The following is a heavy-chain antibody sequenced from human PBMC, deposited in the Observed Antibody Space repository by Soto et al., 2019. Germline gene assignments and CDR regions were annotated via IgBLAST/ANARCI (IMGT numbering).Heavy chain of an antibody. V-gene: IGHV3-66*01. J-gene: IGHJ6*03. CDR1: GFTVSSNY. D-gene: IGHD6-13*01. CDR3: ARVRGGAAGTSRYYYYYMDV. CDR2: IYSGGST. Sequence: PGGSLRLSCAASGFTVSSNYMSWVRQAPGKGLDWVSVIYSGGSTYYADSVKGRFTISRDNSKNTLYLQMNSLRAEDTAVYYCARVRGGAAGTSRYYYYYMDVWGKGTTVTVSS.